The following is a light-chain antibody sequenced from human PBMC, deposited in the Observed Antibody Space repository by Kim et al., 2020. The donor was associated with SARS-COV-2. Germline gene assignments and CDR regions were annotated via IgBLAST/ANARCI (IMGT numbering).Light chain of an antibody. CDR2: KAS. V-gene: IGKV1-5*03. CDR1: QSISSW. CDR3: QQYNSYSPYT. Sequence: ASVGDRVTITCRASQSISSWLAWYQQKPGKAPKLLIYKASSLESGVPSRFSGSGSGTEFTLTISSLQPDDFATYYCQQYNSYSPYTFGQGTKLEI. J-gene: IGKJ2*01.